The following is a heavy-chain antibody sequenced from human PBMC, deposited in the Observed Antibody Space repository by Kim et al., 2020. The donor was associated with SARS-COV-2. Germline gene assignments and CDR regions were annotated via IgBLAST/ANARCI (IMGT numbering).Heavy chain of an antibody. J-gene: IGHJ6*02. CDR3: ASGSWSVTHIDYYGMDV. Sequence: GESLKISCKGSGYSFTSYWISWVRQMPGKGLEWMGRIDPSDSYTNYSPSFQGHVTISADKSISTAYLQWSSLKASDTAMYYCASGSWSVTHIDYYGMDVWGQGTTVTVSS. CDR1: GYSFTSYW. D-gene: IGHD4-17*01. CDR2: IDPSDSYT. V-gene: IGHV5-10-1*01.